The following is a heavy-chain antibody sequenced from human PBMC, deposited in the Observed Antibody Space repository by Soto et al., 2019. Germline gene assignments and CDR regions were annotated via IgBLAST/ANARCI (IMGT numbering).Heavy chain of an antibody. V-gene: IGHV4-34*01. CDR1: GGSFSGYY. J-gene: IGHJ4*02. CDR2: INHSGST. CDR3: VRAYGGNSGVFDY. Sequence: QVQLQQWGAGLLKPSETLSLTCAVYGGSFSGYYWSWIRQPPGKGLEWIGEINHSGSTNYNPSLKSRVTISVDTSKNQFSLKLSSVPAADTAVYYCVRAYGGNSGVFDYWGQGTLVTVSS. D-gene: IGHD4-17*01.